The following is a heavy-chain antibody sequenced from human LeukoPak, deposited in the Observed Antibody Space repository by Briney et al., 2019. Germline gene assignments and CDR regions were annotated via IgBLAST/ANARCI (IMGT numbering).Heavy chain of an antibody. V-gene: IGHV3-20*04. J-gene: IGHJ4*02. D-gene: IGHD4-23*01. CDR1: GFKFDAYG. CDR3: AKEHGGMSDY. Sequence: GGSLRLSCAGSGFKFDAYGMSWVRQAPGKGLEWVAGINWNGVSAGYADSVKGRFIISRDNSKNTLYLQMNSLRAEDTAVYYCAKEHGGMSDYWGQGTLVTVSS. CDR2: INWNGVSA.